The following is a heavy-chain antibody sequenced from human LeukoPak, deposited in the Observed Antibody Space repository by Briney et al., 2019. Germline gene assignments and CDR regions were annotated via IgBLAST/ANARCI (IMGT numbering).Heavy chain of an antibody. CDR2: IYYSGST. V-gene: IGHV4-39*07. Sequence: SETLSFNCTVSGGSISSSSYYWGWIRQPPGKGLEWIGSIYYSGSTYYNPSLKSRVTISVDTSKNQFSLKVRSVTAADTAVYYCARRHRATTREFDYWGQGTLVTVSS. J-gene: IGHJ4*02. CDR1: GGSISSSSYY. D-gene: IGHD1-26*01. CDR3: ARRHRATTREFDY.